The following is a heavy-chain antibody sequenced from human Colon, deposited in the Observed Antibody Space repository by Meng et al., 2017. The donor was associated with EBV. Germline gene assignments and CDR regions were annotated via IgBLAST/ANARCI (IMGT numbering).Heavy chain of an antibody. CDR2: IYYSGST. V-gene: IGHV4-31*03. D-gene: IGHD6-19*01. Sequence: QVQLQESGPGLVKPSQTLSLTCTVSGGSVSSGGYYWTWIRQHPGKGLEWFGHIYYSGSTFYNPSLKRRVIISIDTSKNQFSLNLRSVTAADTAVYYCATVSSGWDYFDYWGQGTLVTVSS. CDR1: GGSVSSGGYY. CDR3: ATVSSGWDYFDY. J-gene: IGHJ4*02.